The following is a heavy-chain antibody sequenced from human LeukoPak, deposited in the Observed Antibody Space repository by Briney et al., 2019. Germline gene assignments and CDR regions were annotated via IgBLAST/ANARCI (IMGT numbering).Heavy chain of an antibody. V-gene: IGHV5-51*01. CDR2: IYPGDSDT. J-gene: IGHJ4*02. Sequence: TGESLKISCKGSGYNFTSYWIGWVRQMPGKGLEWMGIIYPGDSDTRYSPSLQDQVTISADESITTAYLQWSSLKASDTAMYYCARLESIAAAGYYFDYWGQGTLVTVSS. CDR3: ARLESIAAAGYYFDY. CDR1: GYNFTSYW. D-gene: IGHD6-13*01.